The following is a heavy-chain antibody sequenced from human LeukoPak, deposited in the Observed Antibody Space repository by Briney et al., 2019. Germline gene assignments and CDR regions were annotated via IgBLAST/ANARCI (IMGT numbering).Heavy chain of an antibody. V-gene: IGHV4-61*02. CDR1: GGSISSGSYY. CDR3: ARGMTQADY. J-gene: IGHJ4*02. Sequence: SQTLSLTCTVSGGSISSGSYYWSWIRQPAGKGLEWIGRIYTSGSTNYNPSLKSRVTISVDTSKNQFSLKLSSVTAADTAVYYCARGMTQADYWGQGTLVTVSS. CDR2: IYTSGST.